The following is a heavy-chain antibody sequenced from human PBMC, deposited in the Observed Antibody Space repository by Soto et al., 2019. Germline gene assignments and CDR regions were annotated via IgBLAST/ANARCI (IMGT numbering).Heavy chain of an antibody. D-gene: IGHD5-18*01. J-gene: IGHJ6*02. Sequence: GGSLRLSCAASGFTFSSYAMHWVRQAPGKGLEWVAVISYDGSNKYYADSVKGRFTISRDNSKNTRYLQMNSLRAEDTAAYYLARSRGYSYGWYYYYGMDVWGQGTTVTVSS. CDR1: GFTFSSYA. CDR3: ARSRGYSYGWYYYYGMDV. CDR2: ISYDGSNK. V-gene: IGHV3-30-3*01.